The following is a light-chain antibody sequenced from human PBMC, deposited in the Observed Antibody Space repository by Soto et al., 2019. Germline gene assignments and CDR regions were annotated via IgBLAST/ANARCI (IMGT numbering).Light chain of an antibody. Sequence: QSALTQPASVSGSPGQSITLSCTGTSSDVGTYKYVSWYQQHPGKAPKLMIYDVSNRPSGVSNRFSGSKSGNTAPLTTSGLQDEDEADYYCNSYTSSSTLVFGTGTKLTVL. V-gene: IGLV2-14*03. CDR2: DVS. CDR3: NSYTSSSTLV. J-gene: IGLJ1*01. CDR1: SSDVGTYKY.